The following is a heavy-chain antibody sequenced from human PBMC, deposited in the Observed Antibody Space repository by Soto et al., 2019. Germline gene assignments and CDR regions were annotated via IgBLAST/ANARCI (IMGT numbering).Heavy chain of an antibody. CDR1: GGSISSYY. D-gene: IGHD1-1*01. CDR2: VSYTGST. J-gene: IGHJ5*02. V-gene: IGHV4-59*13. CDR3: ARLSVDLNDYWSLDP. Sequence: SETLSLTCTVSGGSISSYYWSWIRQPPGKGLEWIVYVSYTGSTYYNPSLQSRVTISLGTSMNRFSLKVASVTAADTAVYYCARLSVDLNDYWSLDPWGQGTLVTVSS.